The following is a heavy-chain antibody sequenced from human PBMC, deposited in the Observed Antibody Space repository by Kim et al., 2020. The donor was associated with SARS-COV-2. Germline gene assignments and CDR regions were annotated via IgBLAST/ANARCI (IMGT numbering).Heavy chain of an antibody. Sequence: GGSLRLSCVASGFTFSAYAMSWVRQAPGKGLAWVSSVTGGAGGTFFADSVKGRFTITRDNARNTLYLQMNRLRVDDTAVYYCAKEAGISGTTYAFDIWGQGTTVTVSS. CDR3: AKEAGISGTTYAFDI. CDR2: VTGGAGGT. J-gene: IGHJ3*02. V-gene: IGHV3-23*01. D-gene: IGHD1-20*01. CDR1: GFTFSAYA.